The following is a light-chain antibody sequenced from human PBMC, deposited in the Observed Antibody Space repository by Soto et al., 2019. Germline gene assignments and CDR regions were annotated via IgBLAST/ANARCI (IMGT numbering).Light chain of an antibody. CDR3: SSYTSSSPLVV. V-gene: IGLV2-14*01. Sequence: QSALTQPASVSGSPGQSITISCTGTSSDVGGYNYVSWYQQHPGKAPKLLIYEVNYRPSGVSNRFSGSKSANTASLTISGLQAEDEAEYYCSSYTSSSPLVVFGGGTKVTVL. CDR2: EVN. CDR1: SSDVGGYNY. J-gene: IGLJ3*02.